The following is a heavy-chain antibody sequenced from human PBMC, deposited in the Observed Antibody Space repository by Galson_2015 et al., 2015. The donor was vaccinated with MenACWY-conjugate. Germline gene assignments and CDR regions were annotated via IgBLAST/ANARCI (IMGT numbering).Heavy chain of an antibody. D-gene: IGHD7-27*01. J-gene: IGHJ3*02. Sequence: CAISGDSVFNNIASWTWIRQSPSRGLEWLGRTYYRSKWYNDYAVSVKRRMTINPDTSKNQFSLQLTSVTPEDTAVYYCARTPGNWVDAFEIWGQGTMVTVSS. CDR3: ARTPGNWVDAFEI. V-gene: IGHV6-1*01. CDR1: GDSVFNNIAS. CDR2: TYYRSKWYN.